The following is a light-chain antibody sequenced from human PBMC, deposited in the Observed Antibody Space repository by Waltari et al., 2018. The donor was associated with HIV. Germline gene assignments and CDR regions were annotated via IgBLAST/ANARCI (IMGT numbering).Light chain of an antibody. CDR3: QQYDKFPLT. Sequence: DIQMTQSPSSLSASVGDRVTITCQASQDITSFLNWYQHKPGQAPNLLIYDASNLETGVPARFSGTGSGTDFIFIINSLQHEDVATYYCQQYDKFPLTFGGGTKVEIK. CDR2: DAS. V-gene: IGKV1-33*01. J-gene: IGKJ4*01. CDR1: QDITSF.